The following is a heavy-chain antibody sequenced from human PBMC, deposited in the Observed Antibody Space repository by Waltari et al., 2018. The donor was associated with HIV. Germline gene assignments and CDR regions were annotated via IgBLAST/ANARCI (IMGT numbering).Heavy chain of an antibody. J-gene: IGHJ3*02. CDR1: GYTFIHAA. V-gene: IGHV1-3*04. D-gene: IGHD2-21*02. CDR3: ARDLVVVTAIGPDAFDI. CDR2: NDTGNGNT. Sequence: QVNLVQSGAEVKQPGASVKVSGKASGYTFIHAAMHCVRQAPAQRLEWMGWNDTGNGNTKYSQNFQGRVSISRDTFASTVYLELRSLRSEDTALYYCARDLVVVTAIGPDAFDIWGQGTMVSLSS.